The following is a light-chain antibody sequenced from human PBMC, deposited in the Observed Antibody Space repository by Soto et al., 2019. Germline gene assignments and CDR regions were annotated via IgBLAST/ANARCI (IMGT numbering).Light chain of an antibody. CDR2: GAS. J-gene: IGKJ3*01. CDR1: QNVNSN. V-gene: IGKV3-15*01. CDR3: QQYNECPFT. Sequence: EVVLTQSPGTLSVSPGERATLSCRASQNVNSNLGWYQQKPGQAPRLLIYGASTRAAGIPARFSGSGSGTEFTLTVSRMQAEDLAVYSCQQYNECPFTVGPGTKLDSK.